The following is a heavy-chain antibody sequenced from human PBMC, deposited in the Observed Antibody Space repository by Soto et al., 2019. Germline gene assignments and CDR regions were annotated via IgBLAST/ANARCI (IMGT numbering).Heavy chain of an antibody. D-gene: IGHD5-12*01. V-gene: IGHV4-34*01. CDR1: GGSFSGYY. CDR3: ARGRSGYDDQDY. Sequence: SETLSLTCAVYGGSFSGYYWSWIRQPPGKGLEWIGEINHSGSTNYNPSLKSRVTISVDTSKNQFSLKLSSVTAADTAVYYCARGRSGYDDQDYRGQGTLVTVSS. CDR2: INHSGST. J-gene: IGHJ4*02.